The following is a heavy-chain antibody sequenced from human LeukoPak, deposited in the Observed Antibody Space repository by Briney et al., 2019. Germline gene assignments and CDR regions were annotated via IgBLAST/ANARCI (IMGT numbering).Heavy chain of an antibody. J-gene: IGHJ4*02. V-gene: IGHV1-69*06. CDR2: IIPIFGTA. D-gene: IGHD2-2*01. CDR1: GGTFSSYA. CDR3: ARDGVLGYCSSTSCPRLDY. Sequence: ASVKVSCKASGGTFSSYAISWVRQAPGQGLEWMGGIIPIFGTANYAQKFQGRVTITADKSTSTAYMELSSLRSEDTAVYYCARDGVLGYCSSTSCPRLDYWGQGTLVTVSS.